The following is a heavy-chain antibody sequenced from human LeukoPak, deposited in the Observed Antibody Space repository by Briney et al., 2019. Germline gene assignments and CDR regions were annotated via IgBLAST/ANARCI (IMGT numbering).Heavy chain of an antibody. CDR3: AKTSATQAWGFGESPFDY. Sequence: PGGSLRLSCAASGFTFSSYWMSWVRQAPGKGLEWVAVISYDGSNKYYADSVKGRFTISRDNSKNTLYLQMNSLRAEDTAVYYCAKTSATQAWGFGESPFDYWGQGTLVTVSS. J-gene: IGHJ4*02. CDR1: GFTFSSYW. CDR2: ISYDGSNK. D-gene: IGHD3-10*01. V-gene: IGHV3-30*18.